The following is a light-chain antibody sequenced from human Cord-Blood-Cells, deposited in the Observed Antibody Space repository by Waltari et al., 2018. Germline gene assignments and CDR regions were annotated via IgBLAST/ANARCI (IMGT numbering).Light chain of an antibody. CDR3: QQYNSYSLT. Sequence: DIQMTQSPSTLSASVGDRVTITCRASQSISSWLAWYQQKPGKAPKLLIYKASSLESGVPSRFSGSRSGTEFTLTISSLQPDDFAAYYCQQYNSYSLTFGQGTRLEIK. V-gene: IGKV1-5*03. CDR1: QSISSW. J-gene: IGKJ5*01. CDR2: KAS.